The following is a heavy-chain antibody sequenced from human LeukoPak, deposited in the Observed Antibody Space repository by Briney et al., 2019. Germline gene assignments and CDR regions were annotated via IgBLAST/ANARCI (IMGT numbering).Heavy chain of an antibody. D-gene: IGHD6-19*01. CDR1: GYTFTVYY. J-gene: IGHJ4*02. CDR2: INPNSGGT. Sequence: GASVSVSYKACGYTFTVYYMHWVRQAPGQGLEWMGWINPNSGGTNYAQKFQDRVTMTRDTSISTAYMELSRLRSDDTAVYYCASDRIAVAAYWGQGTLVTVSS. V-gene: IGHV1-2*02. CDR3: ASDRIAVAAY.